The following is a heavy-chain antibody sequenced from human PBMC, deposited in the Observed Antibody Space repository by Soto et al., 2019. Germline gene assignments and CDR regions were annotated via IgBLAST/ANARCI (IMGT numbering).Heavy chain of an antibody. D-gene: IGHD6-6*01. CDR3: ARGGRYSSSSDLTY. CDR1: GYTFTNYG. Sequence: QVQLVQSGPEVKKPGASVKVSCTPSGYTFTNYGVNWVRQAPGQGLEWMGRISADSGDTKYAQKFHGRVTMTTDTSTRTAYMELRSLRFDDSAVYYCARGGRYSSSSDLTYWGQGTLVTVSS. CDR2: ISADSGDT. J-gene: IGHJ4*02. V-gene: IGHV1-18*04.